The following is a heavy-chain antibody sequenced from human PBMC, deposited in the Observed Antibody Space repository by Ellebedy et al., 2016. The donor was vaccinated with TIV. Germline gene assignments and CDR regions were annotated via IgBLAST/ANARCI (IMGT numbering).Heavy chain of an antibody. Sequence: GESLKISCAASGFTFSLNWMYWVRQAPGKGLEWVANIKEDGSEKYYVDSVKGRFTISRDDPKNSLYLEMSSLTDDDTAVYYCARGGASSSWFWRNWGQGTRVTVSS. V-gene: IGHV3-7*03. D-gene: IGHD6-13*01. J-gene: IGHJ4*02. CDR3: ARGGASSSWFWRN. CDR1: GFTFSLNW. CDR2: IKEDGSEK.